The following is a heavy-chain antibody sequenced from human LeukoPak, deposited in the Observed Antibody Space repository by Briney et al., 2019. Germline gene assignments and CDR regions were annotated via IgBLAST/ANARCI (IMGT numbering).Heavy chain of an antibody. J-gene: IGHJ4*02. V-gene: IGHV1-69*13. CDR2: IIPIFGTA. Sequence: SVKVSCKASGGTFSSYAISWVRQAPGQGLEWMGGIIPIFGTANYAQKFQGRVTITADESTSTAYMELSSLRSEDTAVYYCARDITVGATYQHFDYWGQGTLVTVSS. D-gene: IGHD1-26*01. CDR3: ARDITVGATYQHFDY. CDR1: GGTFSSYA.